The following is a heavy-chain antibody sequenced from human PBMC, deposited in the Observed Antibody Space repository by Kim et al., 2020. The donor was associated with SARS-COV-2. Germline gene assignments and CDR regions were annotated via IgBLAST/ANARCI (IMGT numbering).Heavy chain of an antibody. V-gene: IGHV3-33*01. CDR3: ARGELATRIGPWMFDY. Sequence: GGSLRLSCAASGFTFSSYGMHWVRQAPGKGLEWVAVIWYDGSNKYYADSVKGRFTISRDNSKNTLYLQMNSLRAEDTAVYYCARGELATRIGPWMFDYWGQGTLVTVSS. CDR1: GFTFSSYG. J-gene: IGHJ4*02. D-gene: IGHD1-26*01. CDR2: IWYDGSNK.